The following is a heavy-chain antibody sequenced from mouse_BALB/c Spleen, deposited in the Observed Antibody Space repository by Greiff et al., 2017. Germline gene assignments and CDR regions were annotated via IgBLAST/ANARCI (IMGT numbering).Heavy chain of an antibody. CDR1: GYSFTGYF. D-gene: IGHD2-14*01. J-gene: IGHJ1*01. V-gene: IGHV1-20*02. CDR2: INPYNGDT. Sequence: QLKQSGPELVKPGASVKISCKASGYSFTGYFMNWVMQSHGKSLEWIGRINPYNGDTFYNQKFKGKATLTVDKSSSTAHMELRSLASEDSAVYYCARWGYETWYFDVWGAGTTVTVSS. CDR3: ARWGYETWYFDV.